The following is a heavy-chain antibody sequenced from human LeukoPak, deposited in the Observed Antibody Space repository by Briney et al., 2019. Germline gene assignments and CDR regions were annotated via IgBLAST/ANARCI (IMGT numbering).Heavy chain of an antibody. Sequence: SVKVSCKASGGTFSSYAISWVRQAPGQGLEWMGGIIPIFGTANYAQTFQGRVTITADESTSTAYMELSSLRSEDTAVYYCARDVSDCSGGSCYSYYFDYWGQGTLVTVSS. CDR2: IIPIFGTA. CDR1: GGTFSSYA. J-gene: IGHJ4*02. V-gene: IGHV1-69*13. CDR3: ARDVSDCSGGSCYSYYFDY. D-gene: IGHD2-15*01.